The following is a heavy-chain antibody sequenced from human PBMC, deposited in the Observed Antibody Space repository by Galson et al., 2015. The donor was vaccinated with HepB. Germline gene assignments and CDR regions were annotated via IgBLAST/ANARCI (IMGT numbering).Heavy chain of an antibody. CDR1: GFTFSSYA. D-gene: IGHD6-13*01. J-gene: IGHJ4*02. Sequence: SLRLSCAASGFTFSSYAMHWVRQAPGKGLEWVAVISYDGSNKYYADSVKGRFTISRDNSKNTLYLQMNSLRAEDTAVYYCARDLSRLYSSSWYEVDYWGQGTLVTVSS. V-gene: IGHV3-30-3*01. CDR2: ISYDGSNK. CDR3: ARDLSRLYSSSWYEVDY.